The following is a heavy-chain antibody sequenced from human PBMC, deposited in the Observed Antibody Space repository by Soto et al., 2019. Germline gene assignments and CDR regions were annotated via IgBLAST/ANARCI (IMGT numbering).Heavy chain of an antibody. CDR3: ARGHSTDCSNGVCSFFYNHEMDV. CDR2: MNPNSGNT. V-gene: IGHV1-8*01. CDR1: GYTFTSYD. D-gene: IGHD2-8*01. J-gene: IGHJ6*02. Sequence: GASVKVSCKASGYTFTSYDINWVRQATGQGLEWMGWMNPNSGNTGYAQKFQGWVTMTRDRSISTVYMELTRLRSDDTAVYFCARGHSTDCSNGVCSFFYNHEMDVWGQGTTVTVSS.